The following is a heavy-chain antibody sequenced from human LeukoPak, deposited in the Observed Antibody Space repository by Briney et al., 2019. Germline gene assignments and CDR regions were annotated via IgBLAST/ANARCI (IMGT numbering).Heavy chain of an antibody. CDR1: GFTFSTYS. D-gene: IGHD6-19*01. V-gene: IGHV3-21*01. CDR3: ARAPGYSSGWGFDY. Sequence: GGSLRLSCAGSGFTFSTYSMNWVRQAPGKGLEWVSSITSSNNYIYYADSMKGRFTISRDNAKNSLYLQMNSLRAEDTAVYYCARAPGYSSGWGFDYWGQGTLVTVSS. J-gene: IGHJ4*02. CDR2: ITSSNNYI.